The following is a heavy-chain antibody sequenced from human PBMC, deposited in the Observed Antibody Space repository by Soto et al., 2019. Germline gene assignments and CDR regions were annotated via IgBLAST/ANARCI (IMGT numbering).Heavy chain of an antibody. J-gene: IGHJ4*02. CDR2: ISSDGSTK. CDR1: GFTFSSYG. V-gene: IGHV3-30*18. D-gene: IGHD6-13*01. CDR3: AKVLRYSNSPTPVDY. Sequence: GGSLRLSCATSGFTFSSYGMYWVRQAPGKGLDWVAGISSDGSTKYFADSVKGRFTISRDNSKYTLYLQMNSLRAEDTALYYCAKVLRYSNSPTPVDYWGQGTLVTVSS.